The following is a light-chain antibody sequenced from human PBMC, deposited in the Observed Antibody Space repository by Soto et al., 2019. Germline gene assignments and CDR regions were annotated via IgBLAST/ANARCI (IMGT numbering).Light chain of an antibody. J-gene: IGLJ1*01. CDR1: SGHSSYA. CDR3: QTWGTGIRV. Sequence: QLVLTQSPSASASLGASVKLTCTLSSGHSSYAIAWHQQQPEKGPRYLMKLNSDGSHSKGDGIHDRCSGSSSGAERYLTISSLQSEDAADYYCQTWGTGIRVFGTGTKLTVL. CDR2: LNSDGSH. V-gene: IGLV4-69*01.